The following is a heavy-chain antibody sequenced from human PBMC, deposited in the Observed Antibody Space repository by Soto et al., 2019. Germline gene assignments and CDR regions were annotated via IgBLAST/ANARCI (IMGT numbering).Heavy chain of an antibody. D-gene: IGHD4-17*01. CDR2: IYYSGST. CDR3: AGDRLGLPLDY. Sequence: TLSLTCTVSGXSISSGGHYWSWIRQHPGKGLEWIGYIYYSGSTHYNPSLRSRVTISVDTYKNQFFLKLSYVTAADTAVYYCAGDRLGLPLDYWGQGNLVTVSA. J-gene: IGHJ4*02. CDR1: GXSISSGGHY. V-gene: IGHV4-31*03.